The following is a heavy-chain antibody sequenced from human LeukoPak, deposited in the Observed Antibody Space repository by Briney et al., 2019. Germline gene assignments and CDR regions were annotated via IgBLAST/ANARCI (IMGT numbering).Heavy chain of an antibody. J-gene: IGHJ6*03. Sequence: GGSLRLSCAASGFTFSSYGMHWVRQAPGKGLEWVAFIRYDGSNKYYTDSVKGRFTISRDNSKNTLYLQMNSLRAEDTAVYYCAKNPYYYDSSGYRTGHYYYYYMDVWGKGTTVTVSS. D-gene: IGHD3-22*01. CDR2: IRYDGSNK. CDR1: GFTFSSYG. CDR3: AKNPYYYDSSGYRTGHYYYYYMDV. V-gene: IGHV3-30*02.